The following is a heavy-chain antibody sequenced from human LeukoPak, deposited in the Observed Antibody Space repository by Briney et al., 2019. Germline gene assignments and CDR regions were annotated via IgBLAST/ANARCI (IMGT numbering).Heavy chain of an antibody. CDR1: GFSFSHYA. CDR2: IWNDGSDK. J-gene: IGHJ4*02. V-gene: IGHV3-33*06. Sequence: PGGSLRLSCATSGFSFSHYAMHWVRQAPGKGLEWVADIWNDGSDKYYGDSVKGRFTISRDNSENTVYLQMNTLRVEDTAVYYCAKDAERGFDFSNSLESWGQGTLVTVSS. CDR3: AKDAERGFDFSNSLES. D-gene: IGHD4-11*01.